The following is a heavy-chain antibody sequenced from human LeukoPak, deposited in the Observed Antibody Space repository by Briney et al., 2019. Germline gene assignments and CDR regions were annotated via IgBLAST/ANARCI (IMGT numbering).Heavy chain of an antibody. CDR2: ISSSSSYI. V-gene: IGHV3-21*01. CDR1: GFTFSSYS. Sequence: PGGSLRLSCAASGFTFSSYSMNWVRQAPGKGLEWVSSISSSSSYIYYADSVKGRFTISRDNAKNSLYLQMNSLRAEDTAVYYCARASTLTGYYYYYMDVWGKGTTVTVSS. J-gene: IGHJ6*03. D-gene: IGHD7-27*01. CDR3: ARASTLTGYYYYYMDV.